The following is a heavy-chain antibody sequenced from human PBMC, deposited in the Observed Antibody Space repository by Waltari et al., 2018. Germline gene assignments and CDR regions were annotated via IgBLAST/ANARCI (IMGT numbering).Heavy chain of an antibody. CDR2: INHSGST. CDR3: ARGRRDFWSGYYSPPLYYYYYGMDV. J-gene: IGHJ6*02. Sequence: QVQLQQWGAGLLKPSETLSLTCAVYGGSFRGYYWSWIRQPPGKGPEWIGEINHSGSTNYNPSLKSRVTISVDTSKNQFSLKLSSVTAADTAVYYCARGRRDFWSGYYSPPLYYYYYGMDVWGQGTTVTVSS. V-gene: IGHV4-34*01. D-gene: IGHD3-3*01. CDR1: GGSFRGYY.